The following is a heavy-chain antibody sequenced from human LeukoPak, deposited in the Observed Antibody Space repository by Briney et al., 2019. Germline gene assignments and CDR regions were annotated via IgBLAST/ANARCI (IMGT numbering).Heavy chain of an antibody. CDR1: GFAFSSYS. J-gene: IGHJ6*03. D-gene: IGHD5-18*01. V-gene: IGHV3-21*01. Sequence: GGSLRLSCAASGFAFSSYSMNWVRQAPGKGLEGVSSISSSGTYIYYADSVKGRFTTSRDNAKNSLYLQMNSLGAEDTAVYYCARDQYSSVYYYYYMDVWGKGTTVTVSS. CDR3: ARDQYSSVYYYYYMDV. CDR2: ISSSGTYI.